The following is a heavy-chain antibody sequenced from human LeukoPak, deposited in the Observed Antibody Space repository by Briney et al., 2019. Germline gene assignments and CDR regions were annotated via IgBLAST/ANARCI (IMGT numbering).Heavy chain of an antibody. Sequence: PSETLSLTCTVSGDSLNTYYWTWIRQTPGTELEWIGFVASSGTSNYNPSLKSRVSISIDTSKNQFSLALTSVTPADTAVYYCARVVRGVVTSNWFDPWGQGTLVSVSS. CDR2: VASSGTS. CDR3: ARVVRGVVTSNWFDP. J-gene: IGHJ5*02. D-gene: IGHD2-21*02. CDR1: GDSLNTYY. V-gene: IGHV4-59*01.